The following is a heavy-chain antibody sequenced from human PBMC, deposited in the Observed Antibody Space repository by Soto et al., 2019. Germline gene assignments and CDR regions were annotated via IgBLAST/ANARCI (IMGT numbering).Heavy chain of an antibody. J-gene: IGHJ6*03. CDR1: GYTFTSYG. CDR3: ARAETGTPYYYYYYMDV. V-gene: IGHV1-18*01. D-gene: IGHD1-7*01. Sequence: QVQLVQSGAEVKKPGASVKVSCKASGYTFTSYGISWVRQAPGQGLEWMGWISAYNGNTNYAQKLQGRVTMTTDTSTSTAHLELRSLRSDDPDVYYCARAETGTPYYYYYYMDVWGKGTTVTVSS. CDR2: ISAYNGNT.